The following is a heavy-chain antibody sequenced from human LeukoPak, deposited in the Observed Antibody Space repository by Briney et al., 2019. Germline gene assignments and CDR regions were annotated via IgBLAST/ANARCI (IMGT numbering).Heavy chain of an antibody. Sequence: QPGRSLRLSCAASGFTFGSHTMHWVRQAPGKGLEWVAVISHAGNHKYHADSVKGRFTISRDNSKNTLYLQMNSLRPDDTAVYYCAKVGGYCSSTSCLHYGMDGWGQGTTVTVSS. D-gene: IGHD2-2*01. CDR3: AKVGGYCSSTSCLHYGMDG. V-gene: IGHV3-30*04. CDR1: GFTFGSHT. CDR2: ISHAGNHK. J-gene: IGHJ6*02.